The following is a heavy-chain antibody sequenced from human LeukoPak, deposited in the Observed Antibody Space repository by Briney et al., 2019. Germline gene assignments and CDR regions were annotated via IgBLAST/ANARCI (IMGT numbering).Heavy chain of an antibody. J-gene: IGHJ4*02. Sequence: PGGSLRLSCAASGFTFSNYVMQWVRQAPGKGLEWVALIAHDGSNKYYADSVKGRFTISRDNSKNTLYLQMNSLRTEDTAVYYCAKSGRRGYSYGSRFKYYYDYWGQGTLATVSS. V-gene: IGHV3-30*18. CDR1: GFTFSNYV. CDR3: AKSGRRGYSYGSRFKYYYDY. D-gene: IGHD5-18*01. CDR2: IAHDGSNK.